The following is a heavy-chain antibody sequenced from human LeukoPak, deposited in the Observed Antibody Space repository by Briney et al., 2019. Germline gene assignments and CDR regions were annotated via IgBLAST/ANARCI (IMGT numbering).Heavy chain of an antibody. D-gene: IGHD4-11*01. J-gene: IGHJ4*02. CDR2: IYGSGTT. V-gene: IGHV4-4*07. Sequence: PSETLSLTCSVSGGSISRYYWSWIRQPAGKGLEWFGRIYGSGTTNYNPALESRVSLSVDTSKNQFSLKLRSVTAADTAVYYCARYNSNYDYFDYWGQGTLVTVSP. CDR1: GGSISRYY. CDR3: ARYNSNYDYFDY.